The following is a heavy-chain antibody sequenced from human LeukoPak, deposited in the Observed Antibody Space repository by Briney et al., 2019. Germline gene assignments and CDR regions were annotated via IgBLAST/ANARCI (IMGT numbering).Heavy chain of an antibody. CDR2: ISGSGGST. Sequence: PGGSLRLSCAASGFTFSNYAMSWVRQAPGKGLEWVSAISGSGGSTYYADSVKGRFTISRDNSKNTLYLQMNSLRAEDTAIYYCAKYVRISGIYYYYMDVWGKGTTVTVSS. CDR1: GFTFSNYA. CDR3: AKYVRISGIYYYYMDV. V-gene: IGHV3-23*01. D-gene: IGHD3-10*02. J-gene: IGHJ6*03.